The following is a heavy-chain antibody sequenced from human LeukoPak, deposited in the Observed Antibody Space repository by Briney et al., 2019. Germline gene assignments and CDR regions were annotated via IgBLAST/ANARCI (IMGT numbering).Heavy chain of an antibody. CDR2: IIPIFGTA. Sequence: ASVKVSCKASGGTFSSCAISWVRQAPGQGLEWMGGIIPIFGTANYAQKFQGRVTITADESTSTAYMELSSLRSEDTAVYYCARVTVTTYPPNWGGLDYWGQGTLVTVSS. D-gene: IGHD4-17*01. CDR1: GGTFSSCA. J-gene: IGHJ4*02. CDR3: ARVTVTTYPPNWGGLDY. V-gene: IGHV1-69*13.